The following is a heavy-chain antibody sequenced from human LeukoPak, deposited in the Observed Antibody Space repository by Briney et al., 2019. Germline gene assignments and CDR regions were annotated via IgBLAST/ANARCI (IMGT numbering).Heavy chain of an antibody. CDR3: AKHLTMTTVTGFDY. CDR1: GFTFDDYG. Sequence: RTGGSLRLSCAASGFTFDDYGMSWVRHAPGKGLEWVSGINWNGGSTGYADSVKGRFTISRDNAKNSLYLQMNSLRAEDTAVYYCAKHLTMTTVTGFDYWGQGTLVTVSS. CDR2: INWNGGST. D-gene: IGHD4-17*01. J-gene: IGHJ4*02. V-gene: IGHV3-20*04.